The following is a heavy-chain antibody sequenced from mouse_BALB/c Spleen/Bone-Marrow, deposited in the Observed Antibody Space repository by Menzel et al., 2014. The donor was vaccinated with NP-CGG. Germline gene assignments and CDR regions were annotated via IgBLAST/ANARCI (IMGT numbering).Heavy chain of an antibody. CDR2: ISYSGHT. CDR1: GYSITSDYA. CDR3: ARGGYDDAMDY. J-gene: IGHJ4*01. V-gene: IGHV3-2*02. D-gene: IGHD2-12*01. Sequence: EVQLVESGPGLVKPSQSLSLTCTVTGYSITSDYAWNWIRQFPVHKLEWMGYISYSGHTTYNPSLKSRISISRDTSKNQFFLQLNSVTTEDTATYYCARGGYDDAMDYWGQGTSVTVSS.